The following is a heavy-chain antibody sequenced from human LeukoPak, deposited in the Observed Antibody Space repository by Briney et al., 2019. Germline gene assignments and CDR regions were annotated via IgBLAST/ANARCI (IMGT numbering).Heavy chain of an antibody. J-gene: IGHJ6*03. CDR2: ISSSSSYI. D-gene: IGHD2-2*01. CDR3: ARISTDYYHYYMDV. CDR1: GFTFSSYS. Sequence: PGGSLRLSCAASGFTFSSYSMNWVRQAPGKGLEWVSSISSSSSYIYYADSVKGRFTISRDNAKNSLYLQMNSLRAEDTAVYYCARISTDYYHYYMDVWGKGTTVTVSS. V-gene: IGHV3-21*01.